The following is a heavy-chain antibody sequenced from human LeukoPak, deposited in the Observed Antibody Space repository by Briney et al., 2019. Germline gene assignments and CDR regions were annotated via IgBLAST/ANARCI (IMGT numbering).Heavy chain of an antibody. V-gene: IGHV3-15*01. CDR2: IKSKTDGGTT. CDR3: TTDLFRPYIVVVPAATINWFDP. CDR1: GFTFSNAW. D-gene: IGHD2-2*01. Sequence: PGGSLRLSCAASGFTFSNAWMSWVRQAPGKGLEWVGRIKSKTDGGTTDYAAPVKGRFTISRDDSKNTLYLQMNSLKTEDTAVYYCTTDLFRPYIVVVPAATINWFDPWGQGTLVTVSS. J-gene: IGHJ5*02.